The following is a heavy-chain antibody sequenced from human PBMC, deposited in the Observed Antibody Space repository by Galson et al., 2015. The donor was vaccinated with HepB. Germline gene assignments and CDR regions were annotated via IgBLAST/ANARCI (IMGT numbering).Heavy chain of an antibody. V-gene: IGHV3-48*01. CDR1: GLTFSNYN. Sequence: SLRLSCAASGLTFSNYNMNWVRQAPGKGLEWVSYISGSSGTIYYADSVKGRFTISRDSSKNTLYLQMNSLRAEDTAVYYCAKYSVLQLWPRGSYFEYWGQGTLVTVSP. CDR3: AKYSVLQLWPRGSYFEY. J-gene: IGHJ4*02. CDR2: ISGSSGTI. D-gene: IGHD5-18*01.